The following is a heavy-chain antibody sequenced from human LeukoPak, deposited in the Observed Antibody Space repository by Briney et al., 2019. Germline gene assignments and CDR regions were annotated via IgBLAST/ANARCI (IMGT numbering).Heavy chain of an antibody. V-gene: IGHV3-21*04. J-gene: IGHJ6*03. D-gene: IGHD6-19*01. CDR3: ARPSAVAGSPYYYAYMDV. CDR1: GFTFSSYT. CDR2: ISSSSNHI. Sequence: PGGSLRLSCTASGFTFSSYTMNWVRQTPGKGLEWVAPISSSSNHINYVDSVKGRFTVSRDNADFSLFLHMDSLRTEDSGIYYCARPSAVAGSPYYYAYMDVWGKGTTVTVSS.